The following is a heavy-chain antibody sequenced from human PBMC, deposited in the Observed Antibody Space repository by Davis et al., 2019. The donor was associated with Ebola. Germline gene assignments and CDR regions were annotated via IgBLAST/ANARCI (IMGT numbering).Heavy chain of an antibody. CDR1: GFTFSDYF. CDR2: ISNTGKTI. CDR3: ARLSCTGGSCTYSQSFLNH. D-gene: IGHD2-8*02. Sequence: GGSLRLSCAASGFTFSDYFFIWIRQSLQKGLEWISYISNTGKTIYYADSVKGRFTISRDNAKNSLFLQMNSMGAEDSAVYYCARLSCTGGSCTYSQSFLNHWGQGTLVTVSS. V-gene: IGHV3-11*01. J-gene: IGHJ5*02.